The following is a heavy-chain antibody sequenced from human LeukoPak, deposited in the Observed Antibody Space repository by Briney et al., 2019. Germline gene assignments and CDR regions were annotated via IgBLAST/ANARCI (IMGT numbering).Heavy chain of an antibody. CDR3: ARWYSSGWAFDY. CDR2: IHYSGST. CDR1: GGTISSYY. D-gene: IGHD6-19*01. J-gene: IGHJ4*02. Sequence: SETLSLTCTVSGGTISSYYWNWIRQPPGKGLEWIGYIHYSGSTKYNPSLKSRVTISVDTSKNQFSLKLSSVTAADAAVYYCARWYSSGWAFDYWGQGTLVTVSS. V-gene: IGHV4-59*08.